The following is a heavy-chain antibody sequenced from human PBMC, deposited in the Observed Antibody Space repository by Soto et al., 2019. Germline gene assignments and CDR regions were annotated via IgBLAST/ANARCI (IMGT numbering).Heavy chain of an antibody. V-gene: IGHV3-53*01. Sequence: GALRLSCAASGFTVSSNYMSWVRQAPGKGLEWVSVIYSGGSTYYADSVKGRFTISRDNSKNTLYLQMNSLRAEDTAVYYCARVFHYYDSSGYSDAFDIWGQGTMVTVSS. D-gene: IGHD3-22*01. CDR3: ARVFHYYDSSGYSDAFDI. CDR1: GFTVSSNY. CDR2: IYSGGST. J-gene: IGHJ3*02.